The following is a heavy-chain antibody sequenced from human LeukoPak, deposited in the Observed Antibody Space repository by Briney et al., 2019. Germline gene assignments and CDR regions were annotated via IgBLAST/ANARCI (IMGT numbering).Heavy chain of an antibody. CDR2: IYYSAST. D-gene: IGHD1-26*01. J-gene: IGHJ4*02. V-gene: IGHV4-39*01. Sequence: SETLSLTCTVSGGSISSSSYYWGWIRQPPRKWLEWIESIYYSASTYYNPSLKSRVTISVDTSKNQYPLKLSSVTAADTAVYYCARGAHYFDYWGQGALVTVSS. CDR3: ARGAHYFDY. CDR1: GGSISSSSYY.